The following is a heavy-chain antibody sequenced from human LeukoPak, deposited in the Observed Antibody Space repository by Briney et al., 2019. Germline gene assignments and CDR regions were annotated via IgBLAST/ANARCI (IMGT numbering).Heavy chain of an antibody. J-gene: IGHJ4*02. CDR1: GVSVSSSSYY. D-gene: IGHD2-8*02. CDR2: IYYNGNT. V-gene: IGHV4-39*01. CDR3: ARLLARGDFDS. Sequence: SETLSLTCTVSGVSVSSSSYYGGWIRQPPGKGLEWIATIYYNGNTYYSPSLKNRVTISLDTSKNQFSLRVSSVTAADTAVYYCARLLARGDFDSWGQGTLVTVSS.